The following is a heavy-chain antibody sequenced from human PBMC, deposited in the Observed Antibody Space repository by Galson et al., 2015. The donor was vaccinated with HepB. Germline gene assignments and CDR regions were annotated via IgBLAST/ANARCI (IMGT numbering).Heavy chain of an antibody. J-gene: IGHJ4*02. CDR1: GGTFCSYA. CDR2: IIPILGIV. D-gene: IGHD2-15*01. V-gene: IGHV1-69*10. Sequence: SCKASGGTFCSYAISWVRQAPGQGLEWMGGIIPILGIVKYAQKFQGRVTITADKSTNTAHMELSSLRSEDTAVFYCAEGYCDGGSCRPLDYWGQGTLVTVSS. CDR3: AEGYCDGGSCRPLDY.